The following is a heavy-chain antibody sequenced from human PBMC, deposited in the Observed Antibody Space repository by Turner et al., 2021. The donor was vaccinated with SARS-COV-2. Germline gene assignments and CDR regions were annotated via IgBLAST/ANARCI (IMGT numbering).Heavy chain of an antibody. CDR3: AIKLWYISGWYAVDP. CDR2: INHSGST. J-gene: IGHJ5*02. D-gene: IGHD6-19*01. Sequence: QVQLQQWGAGLLKPSETLSLPCAVSGGSFSGYYWSWIRQPPGKGLEWIGEINHSGSTNYNPSLKSRVTISVDTSKNQFSLKLSSVTAADTAVYYCAIKLWYISGWYAVDPWGQGTLVTVSS. V-gene: IGHV4-34*01. CDR1: GGSFSGYY.